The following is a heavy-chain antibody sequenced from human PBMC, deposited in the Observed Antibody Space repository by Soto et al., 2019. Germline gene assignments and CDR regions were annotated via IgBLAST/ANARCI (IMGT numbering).Heavy chain of an antibody. CDR1: GGSFSGYY. D-gene: IGHD4-17*01. Sequence: SETLSLTCAVYGGSFSGYYWSWIRQPPGKGLEWIGEINHSGSTNYNPSLKSRVTISVDTSKNQFSLKLSSVTAADTAVYYCATGLYGDSLPYYFDYWGQGTLVTVSS. V-gene: IGHV4-34*01. J-gene: IGHJ4*02. CDR3: ATGLYGDSLPYYFDY. CDR2: INHSGST.